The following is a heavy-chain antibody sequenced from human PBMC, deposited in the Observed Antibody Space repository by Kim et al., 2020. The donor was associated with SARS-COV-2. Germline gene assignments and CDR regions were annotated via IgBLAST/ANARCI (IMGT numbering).Heavy chain of an antibody. Sequence: YYADAVKGRLTITRDHSKNTLYLQMSSLRAEDTAVNYCAKGPRSSDAFDIWGQGTMVTVSS. D-gene: IGHD4-17*01. V-gene: IGHV3-30*02. J-gene: IGHJ3*02. CDR3: AKGPRSSDAFDI.